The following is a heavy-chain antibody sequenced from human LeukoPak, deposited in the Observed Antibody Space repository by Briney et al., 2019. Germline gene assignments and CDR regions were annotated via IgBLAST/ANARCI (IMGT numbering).Heavy chain of an antibody. D-gene: IGHD3-16*01. J-gene: IGHJ4*02. CDR3: ARAQGRLGY. CDR2: MNPNSGGT. Sequence: GASVKVSCKASGYTFTSYDINWVRQATGQGLEWMGWMNPNSGGTNYAQKFQGRVTMTRDTSISTAYMELSRLRSDDTAVYYCARAQGRLGYWGQGALVTVSS. CDR1: GYTFTSYD. V-gene: IGHV1-2*02.